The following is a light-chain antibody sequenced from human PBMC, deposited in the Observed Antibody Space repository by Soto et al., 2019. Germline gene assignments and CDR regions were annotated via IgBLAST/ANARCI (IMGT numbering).Light chain of an antibody. CDR3: SSYTSTTPVV. J-gene: IGLJ2*01. V-gene: IGLV2-14*01. Sequence: QSVLTQPASVSGSPGQSITISCTGTSSDVGGYNYVSWYQQHPGKAPKLMIHDVSNRPSGVSNRFSGSKSGNTASLTISGLQAEDEADYYCSSYTSTTPVVFGGGTKVTVL. CDR1: SSDVGGYNY. CDR2: DVS.